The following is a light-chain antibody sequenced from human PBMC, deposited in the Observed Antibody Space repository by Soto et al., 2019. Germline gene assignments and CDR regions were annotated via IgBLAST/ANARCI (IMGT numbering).Light chain of an antibody. CDR1: QSMSIY. CDR2: EAS. J-gene: IGKJ1*01. V-gene: IGKV1-39*01. Sequence: DIQLTQSPSSLSASTGDRVTIACRASQSMSIYLNWYQHKPGKAPKLLIYEASSLQGGVPSRFSGSGSGTDFTLTISSLQPEDFATYYCQQSYTTPTFGQGTKVEV. CDR3: QQSYTTPT.